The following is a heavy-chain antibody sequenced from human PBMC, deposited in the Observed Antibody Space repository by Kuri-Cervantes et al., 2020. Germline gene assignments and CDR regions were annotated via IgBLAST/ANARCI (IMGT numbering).Heavy chain of an antibody. CDR2: INHSGST. Sequence: SQTLSLTCAVYGGSFSGYYWSWIRQPPGKGLEWIGEINHSGSTNYNPSLKSRVTISVDTSENQFSLKLSSVTAADTAVYYCARGYYGSGSYYHRPLDYWGQGSLVTVSS. J-gene: IGHJ4*02. D-gene: IGHD3-10*01. V-gene: IGHV4-34*01. CDR1: GGSFSGYY. CDR3: ARGYYGSGSYYHRPLDY.